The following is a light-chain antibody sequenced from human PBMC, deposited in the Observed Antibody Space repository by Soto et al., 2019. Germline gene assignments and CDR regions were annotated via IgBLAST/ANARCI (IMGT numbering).Light chain of an antibody. CDR3: QQSYSSPRT. CDR2: AAS. V-gene: IGKV1-39*01. J-gene: IGKJ1*01. CDR1: QSISTS. Sequence: DIQMTQSPSSLSASVGDRVTISCRASQSISTSLNWFQQKPGKAPKLLIYAASSLQSGVPSRFSGSGSGTDFTLTISSLQPEDFATYSCQQSYSSPRTFGQGTKVDIK.